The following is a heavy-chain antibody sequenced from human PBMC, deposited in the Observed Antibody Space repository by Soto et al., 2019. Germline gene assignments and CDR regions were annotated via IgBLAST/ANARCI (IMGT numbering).Heavy chain of an antibody. J-gene: IGHJ3*02. CDR1: GGTFSSYA. V-gene: IGHV1-69*06. CDR2: IIPIFGTA. Sequence: QVQLVQSGAEVKKPGSSVKVSCKASGGTFSSYAISWVRQAPGQGLEWMGGIIPIFGTANYAQKVQGRVTVTADKSTSTAYMELSSLRSEDTAVYYCASSADPRDAFDIWGQATMVTVSS. CDR3: ASSADPRDAFDI.